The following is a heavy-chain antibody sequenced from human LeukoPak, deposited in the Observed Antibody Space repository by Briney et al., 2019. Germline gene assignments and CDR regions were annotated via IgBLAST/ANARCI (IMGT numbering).Heavy chain of an antibody. CDR2: IRRKTDGETT. D-gene: IGHD2-21*01. CDR3: VTDLVIKGYFDY. CDR1: GFTFSNVW. J-gene: IGHJ4*02. V-gene: IGHV3-15*01. Sequence: GESLRLSCAASGFTFSNVWMSWVRQVPGRGLEWVGRIRRKTDGETTDHAAPVKGRFTISRDDSKNTLYLQMNSLKTEDTAVYYCVTDLVIKGYFDYWGQGALVTVSS.